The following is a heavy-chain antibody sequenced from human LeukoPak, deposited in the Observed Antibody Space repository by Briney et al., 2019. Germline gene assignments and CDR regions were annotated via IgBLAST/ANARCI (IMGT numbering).Heavy chain of an antibody. Sequence: SETLSLTCTVSGYSISSGYYWGWIRRPPGKGLGWIGSIYHSGSTYYNPSLKSRVTISVDTSKNQFSLKLSSVTAADTAVYYCARHARYFYYFDYWGQGTLVTVSS. CDR1: GYSISSGYY. J-gene: IGHJ4*02. D-gene: IGHD1-14*01. CDR2: IYHSGST. CDR3: ARHARYFYYFDY. V-gene: IGHV4-38-2*02.